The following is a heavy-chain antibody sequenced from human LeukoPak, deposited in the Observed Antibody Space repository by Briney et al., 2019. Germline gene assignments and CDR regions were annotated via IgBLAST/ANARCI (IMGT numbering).Heavy chain of an antibody. CDR3: TTCLNGAGQPVAIYYYGMDV. Sequence: GASVNVSCKFSGYTLTEMSIHWVRQAPGGARAWMGGFDPEYGETVYAPKFQGRVTRTEDTSADTAYMELSSLRSEDTAVYYCTTCLNGAGQPVAIYYYGMDVWGQGTTVTVS. J-gene: IGHJ6*02. CDR1: GYTLTEMS. V-gene: IGHV1-24*01. CDR2: FDPEYGET. D-gene: IGHD2-2*01.